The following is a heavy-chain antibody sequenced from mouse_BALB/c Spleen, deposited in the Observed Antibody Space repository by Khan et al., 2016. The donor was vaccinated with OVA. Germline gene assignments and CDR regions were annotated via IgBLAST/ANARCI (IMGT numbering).Heavy chain of an antibody. CDR3: ARPSYDPRDFEV. D-gene: IGHD2-3*01. V-gene: IGHV14-3*02. CDR2: IAPSNGNT. CDR1: GFNIKDTY. J-gene: IGHJ1*01. Sequence: VQLQQSGAELVKPGASVKLSCTASGFNIKDTYLHWVKQRPEQGLEWIGRIAPSNGNTQYDPKFQGKAPITSDTSSNTSYLQLNSLRAEDTAVYYCARPSYDPRDFEVWGAGTTVTVSS.